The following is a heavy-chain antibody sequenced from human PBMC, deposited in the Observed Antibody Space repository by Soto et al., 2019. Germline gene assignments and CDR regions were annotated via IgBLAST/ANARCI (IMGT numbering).Heavy chain of an antibody. CDR3: ASWLKTSGWYVLLEGSFDY. CDR2: IKQDGSAK. CDR1: GFTFSSYW. V-gene: IGHV3-7*01. Sequence: PGGSLRLSCAASGFTFSSYWMTWVRQAPGKGLEWVANIKQDGSAKYYVDSVKGRFTISRDNAKNSLYLQMNSLRAGDTAVYYCASWLKTSGWYVLLEGSFDYWGQGTLVTVSS. J-gene: IGHJ4*02. D-gene: IGHD6-19*01.